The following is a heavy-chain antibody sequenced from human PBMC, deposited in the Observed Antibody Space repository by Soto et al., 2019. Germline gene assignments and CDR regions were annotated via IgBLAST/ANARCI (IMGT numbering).Heavy chain of an antibody. CDR3: ARQSGSSSKPENYYYYGMDV. D-gene: IGHD6-6*01. Sequence: GESLKISCKVSGYSFTSYWISWVRQMPGKGLEWMGRIDPSDSYTNYSPSFQGHVTISADKSISTAYLQWSSLKASDTAMYYCARQSGSSSKPENYYYYGMDVWGQGTTVTVSS. CDR1: GYSFTSYW. J-gene: IGHJ6*02. V-gene: IGHV5-10-1*01. CDR2: IDPSDSYT.